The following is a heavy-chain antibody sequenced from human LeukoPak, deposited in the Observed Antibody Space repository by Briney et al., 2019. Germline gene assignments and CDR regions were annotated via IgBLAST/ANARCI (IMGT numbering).Heavy chain of an antibody. CDR3: AGLGYGANFIHY. Sequence: ASAKVSCKASGYTYTNYGISWVRQAPGQGLEWMGWISPYNGNTHYAQKFQGRVTMTTNTSTSTVDMELRSLRSDDTAVYYCAGLGYGANFIHYWGQGTLVTVSS. V-gene: IGHV1-18*01. CDR1: GYTYTNYG. CDR2: ISPYNGNT. D-gene: IGHD4-23*01. J-gene: IGHJ4*02.